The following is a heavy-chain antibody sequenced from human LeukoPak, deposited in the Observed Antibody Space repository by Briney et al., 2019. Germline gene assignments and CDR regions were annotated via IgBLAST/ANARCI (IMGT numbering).Heavy chain of an antibody. CDR1: GDSISSGTYY. D-gene: IGHD3-10*01. J-gene: IGHJ6*03. CDR3: ARLGGVRGYYYYYMDV. V-gene: IGHV4-39*01. CDR2: IHYGGST. Sequence: SETLSLTCTVSGDSISSGTYYWGWLGPPPGKGLEWIGNIHYGGSTYYNPSLKSRVTISVDTSKKQFSLKLSSVTAADTALYYCARLGGVRGYYYYYMDVWGKGTTVTVSS.